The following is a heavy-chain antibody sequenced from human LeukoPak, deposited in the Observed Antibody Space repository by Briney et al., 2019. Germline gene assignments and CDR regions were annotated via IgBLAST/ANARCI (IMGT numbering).Heavy chain of an antibody. J-gene: IGHJ4*02. V-gene: IGHV1-2*02. CDR1: GYTFTGYY. CDR2: INPNSGGT. CDR3: ARLAEMATSIDY. Sequence: ASVKVSCKASGYTFTGYYMHWVRQAPGQGLEWMGWINPNSGGTNYAQKFQGRVTITRDTSASTAYMELSSPRSEDTAVYYCARLAEMATSIDYWGQGTLVTVSS. D-gene: IGHD5-24*01.